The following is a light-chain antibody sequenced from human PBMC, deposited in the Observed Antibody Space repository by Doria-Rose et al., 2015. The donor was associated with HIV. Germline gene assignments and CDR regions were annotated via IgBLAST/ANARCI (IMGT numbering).Light chain of an antibody. CDR1: SSNIGTNT. V-gene: IGLV1-44*01. CDR2: RNN. Sequence: QSVLTQPPSASGAPGQRVTISSSGSSSNIGTNTVNWYQHIPGTAPKLLIYRNNQRPSGVPDRFSGSKSGTSASLAISGVQAEDEADYYCAAWDDSLNGVIFGGGTKLSVL. J-gene: IGLJ2*01. CDR3: AAWDDSLNGVI.